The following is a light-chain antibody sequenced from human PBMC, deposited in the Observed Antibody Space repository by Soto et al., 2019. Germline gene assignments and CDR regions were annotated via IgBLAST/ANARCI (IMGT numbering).Light chain of an antibody. Sequence: EIVMTQSPATLSVSPGERATLSCRASQSVSSSYLAWYQQKPGQAPRLLIYGASSRATGIPDRFSGSGSGTDFTLTISCLQSEDFATYYCQQYYSYPQTFGQGTKVDI. J-gene: IGKJ1*01. V-gene: IGKV3D-15*01. CDR2: GAS. CDR1: QSVSSSY. CDR3: QQYYSYPQT.